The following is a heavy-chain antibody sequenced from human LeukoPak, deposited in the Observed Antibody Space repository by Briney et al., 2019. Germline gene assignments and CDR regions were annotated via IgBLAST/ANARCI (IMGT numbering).Heavy chain of an antibody. D-gene: IGHD2-2*01. CDR1: GFTFSSYA. J-gene: IGHJ3*02. CDR2: ISGSGGST. Sequence: GGSLRLSCAASGFTFSSYAMSWVRQAPGKGLEWVSAISGSGGSTYYADSVKGRFTISRDNSKNTLYLQMNSLRAEDTAVYYCAVPLGYCSSTSCPWAAFDIWGHGTMVTVSS. V-gene: IGHV3-23*01. CDR3: AVPLGYCSSTSCPWAAFDI.